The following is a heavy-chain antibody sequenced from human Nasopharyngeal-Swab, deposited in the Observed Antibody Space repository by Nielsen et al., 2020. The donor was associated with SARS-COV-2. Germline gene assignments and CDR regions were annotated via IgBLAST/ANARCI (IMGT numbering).Heavy chain of an antibody. CDR3: AKLPTAMDETYMDV. D-gene: IGHD5-18*01. V-gene: IGHV3-9*01. CDR1: GFTFDEYA. CDR2: ISWNSGSI. J-gene: IGHJ6*03. Sequence: SLKISCAASGFTFDEYAMHWVRQAPGKGLEWVSGISWNSGSIGYADSVKGRFTISRDNAKNSLYLQMNSLRAEDTALYYCAKLPTAMDETYMDVWGKGTTVTVSS.